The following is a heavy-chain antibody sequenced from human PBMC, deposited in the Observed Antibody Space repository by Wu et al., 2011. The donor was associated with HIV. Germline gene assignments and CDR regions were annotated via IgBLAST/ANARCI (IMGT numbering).Heavy chain of an antibody. J-gene: IGHJ4*02. CDR2: INPHNGGI. Sequence: QVHLEQSGPEVRKPGASVTVSCKTSGYTFTDNHFHWLRQAPGMGLEWMGWINPHNGGIKSAKKFQGRITMTRDTTIDTAYMELSGLTSDDTAFYFCAREGGHSSGFDYWGQGALVTVTS. V-gene: IGHV1-2*02. CDR1: GYTFTDNH. D-gene: IGHD3-10*01. CDR3: AREGGHSSGFDY.